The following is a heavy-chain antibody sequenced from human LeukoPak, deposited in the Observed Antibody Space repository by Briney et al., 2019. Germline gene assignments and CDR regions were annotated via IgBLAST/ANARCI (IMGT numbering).Heavy chain of an antibody. V-gene: IGHV4-39*07. CDR2: IYYSGST. J-gene: IGHJ6*03. CDR3: ARGSQQLVLNYYYYMDV. D-gene: IGHD6-13*01. CDR1: GGSISSSSYY. Sequence: PSETLSLTCTVSGGSISSSSYYWGWIRQPPGKGLEWIGSIYYSGSTYYNPSLKSRVTISVDTSKNQFSLKLSSVTAADTAVYYCARGSQQLVLNYYYYMDVWGKGTTVTVSS.